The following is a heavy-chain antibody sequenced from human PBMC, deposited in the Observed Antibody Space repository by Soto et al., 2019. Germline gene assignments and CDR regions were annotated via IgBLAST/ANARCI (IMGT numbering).Heavy chain of an antibody. V-gene: IGHV3-49*03. CDR2: IRSKAYGGTT. D-gene: IGHD3-3*01. CDR1: GFTFGDYA. J-gene: IGHJ4*02. Sequence: GGSLRLSCTASGFTFGDYAMSWFRQAPGKGLEWVGFIRSKAYGGTTEYAASVKGRFTISRDDSKSIAYLQMNSLKTEDTAVYYCTRDEGLRFLEWLPYYFDYWGQGTLVTVSS. CDR3: TRDEGLRFLEWLPYYFDY.